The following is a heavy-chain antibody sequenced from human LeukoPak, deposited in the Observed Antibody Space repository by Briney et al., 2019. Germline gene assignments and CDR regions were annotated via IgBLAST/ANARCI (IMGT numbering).Heavy chain of an antibody. J-gene: IGHJ3*01. CDR3: ATAKSGWYLVDT. Sequence: PGGSLTLSYAASGFTVSPNFMSWVRQAPGKGLEWVSVIYSGHNTYYADSVRGRFTISRDTSKNTLYLQMNSLRAEDTAIYFCATAKSGWYLVDTWGQGTMVTVSS. D-gene: IGHD6-13*01. CDR2: IYSGHNT. V-gene: IGHV3-53*01. CDR1: GFTVSPNF.